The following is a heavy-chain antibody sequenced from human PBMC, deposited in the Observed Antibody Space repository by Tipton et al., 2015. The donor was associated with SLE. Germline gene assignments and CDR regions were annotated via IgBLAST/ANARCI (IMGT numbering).Heavy chain of an antibody. CDR2: ILDDGSNK. CDR1: GFTFSNYG. J-gene: IGHJ6*02. D-gene: IGHD2-15*01. CDR3: ARDGSTTSYYYNGLDV. V-gene: IGHV3-33*01. Sequence: SLRLSCAASGFTFSNYGMHWVRQAPGKGLEWVAVILDDGSNKYYADSVRGRFTISRDNSKNTLHLQMNSLRAEDTAVYYCARDGSTTSYYYNGLDVWGQGTTVTVSS.